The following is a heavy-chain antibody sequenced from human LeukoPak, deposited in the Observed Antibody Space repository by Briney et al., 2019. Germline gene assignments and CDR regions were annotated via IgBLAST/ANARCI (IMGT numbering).Heavy chain of an antibody. Sequence: GSLRLSCAASGFTFSSYWMSWVRQAPGKGLEWVANIKQDGSEKYYVDSVKGRFTISRDNAKNSLYLQMNSLRAEDTAVYYCARGVHIVVVVAATYYFDYWGQGTLVTVSS. CDR2: IKQDGSEK. D-gene: IGHD2-15*01. V-gene: IGHV3-7*01. J-gene: IGHJ4*02. CDR1: GFTFSSYW. CDR3: ARGVHIVVVVAATYYFDY.